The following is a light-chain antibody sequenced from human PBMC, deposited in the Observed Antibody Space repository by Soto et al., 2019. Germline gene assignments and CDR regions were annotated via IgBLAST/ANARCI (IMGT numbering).Light chain of an antibody. CDR2: GAS. Sequence: EIVMTQSPATLSVSPGERATLSCGASQSVSSNLAWYQQKPGQAPRLLIYGASTRATGIPARFSGSGSGTEFTLTISSLQSEDFAVYYCQQYNNWLTFGQGTKV. V-gene: IGKV3-15*01. CDR3: QQYNNWLT. CDR1: QSVSSN. J-gene: IGKJ1*01.